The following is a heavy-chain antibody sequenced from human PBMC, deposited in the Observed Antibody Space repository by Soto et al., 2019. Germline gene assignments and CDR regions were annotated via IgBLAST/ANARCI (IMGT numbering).Heavy chain of an antibody. V-gene: IGHV3-23*01. CDR2: ISSAGDKI. D-gene: IGHD2-2*01. Sequence: GGSLRLSCGASGFDLSNYGMNWVRQAPGKGLQWVSYISSAGDKIYYADSVKGRFTISRDNSKNTLYLQMNSLRAEDTAVYYCAKDHLVLVPPSYYYYYGMDVWGQGTTVTVSS. CDR1: GFDLSNYG. CDR3: AKDHLVLVPPSYYYYYGMDV. J-gene: IGHJ6*02.